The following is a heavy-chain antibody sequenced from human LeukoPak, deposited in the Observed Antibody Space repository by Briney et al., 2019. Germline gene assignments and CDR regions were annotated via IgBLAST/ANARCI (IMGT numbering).Heavy chain of an antibody. J-gene: IGHJ4*02. CDR2: ITNNGVYT. V-gene: IGHV3-21*01. CDR1: GFTFTSYT. Sequence: PGGSLRLSCAASGFTFTSYTMTWVRQAPGKGLEWVSSITNNGVYTYYTDSVRGRFTISRDNAKNSLYLQMSSLRAEDSAVYYCARANDYIDYWGQGVLVAVSS. CDR3: ARANDYIDY.